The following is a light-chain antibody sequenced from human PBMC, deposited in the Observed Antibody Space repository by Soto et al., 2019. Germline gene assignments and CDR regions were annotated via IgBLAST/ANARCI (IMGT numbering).Light chain of an antibody. CDR3: QQYGSSSYT. Sequence: EIVLTQSPGTLSLSPGERATLSCRASQSVSSSYLAWYQQKPGQAPRLLIYGASGRATGIPDRFSGSGSGTAFTLTISRLEPEDFAVYYCQQYGSSSYTFGQGTKLEIK. CDR1: QSVSSSY. CDR2: GAS. V-gene: IGKV3-20*01. J-gene: IGKJ2*01.